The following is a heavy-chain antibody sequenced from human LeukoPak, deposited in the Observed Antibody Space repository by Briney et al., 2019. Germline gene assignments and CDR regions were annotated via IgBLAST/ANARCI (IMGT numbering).Heavy chain of an antibody. V-gene: IGHV4-34*01. CDR3: ARGKRQLHWFDP. J-gene: IGHJ5*02. CDR2: INHSGST. CDR1: GGSFSGYY. D-gene: IGHD6-13*01. Sequence: PSETLSLTCAVYGGSFSGYYWSWIRQPPGKGLEWIGEINHSGSTNYNPSLKSRVTISVDTSKNQFSLKLSSVTAADTAVYYCARGKRQLHWFDPWGQGTLVTVSS.